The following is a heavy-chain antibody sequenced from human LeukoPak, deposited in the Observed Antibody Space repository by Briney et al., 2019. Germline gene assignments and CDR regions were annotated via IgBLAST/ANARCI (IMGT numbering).Heavy chain of an antibody. CDR3: ARDQGSSLSYSGYAAFDI. V-gene: IGHV1-18*01. CDR1: GYTFTSYG. J-gene: IGHJ3*02. D-gene: IGHD6-13*01. CDR2: ISAYSGNR. Sequence: AAVKVSCKASGYTFTSYGISWVRQAPGQGLGWMGWISAYSGNRNYAQTFQGRVTMTTDTSTNTAYMELRSLRSDDTAVYYCARDQGSSLSYSGYAAFDIWGQGTMVTVSS.